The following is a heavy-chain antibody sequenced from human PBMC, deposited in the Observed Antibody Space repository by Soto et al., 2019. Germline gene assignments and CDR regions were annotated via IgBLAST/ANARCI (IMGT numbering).Heavy chain of an antibody. J-gene: IGHJ6*02. D-gene: IGHD3-3*01. CDR2: IYYSGST. Sequence: SETLSLTCTVSGGPISSSSYYWGWIRQPPGKGLEWIGSIYYSGSTYYNPSLKSRVTISVDTSKTQFSLKLSSVTAADTAVYYCARRFLEWLLSHYYYYYGMDVWGQGTTVTVSS. CDR1: GGPISSSSYY. CDR3: ARRFLEWLLSHYYYYYGMDV. V-gene: IGHV4-39*01.